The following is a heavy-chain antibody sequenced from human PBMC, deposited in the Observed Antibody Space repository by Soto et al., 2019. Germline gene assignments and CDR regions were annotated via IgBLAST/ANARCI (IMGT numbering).Heavy chain of an antibody. J-gene: IGHJ4*02. Sequence: GGSLRLSCAASGFSFRNYAMSLVRQSRGKGLEWISTLTGSSSDIYYADSVKGRFTISRDNSRRTLHLQMSSLRGEDTAVYYCARDSNAAAGIDSWGQGTKVTVSS. CDR3: ARDSNAAAGIDS. D-gene: IGHD6-13*01. CDR1: GFSFRNYA. V-gene: IGHV3-23*01. CDR2: LTGSSSDI.